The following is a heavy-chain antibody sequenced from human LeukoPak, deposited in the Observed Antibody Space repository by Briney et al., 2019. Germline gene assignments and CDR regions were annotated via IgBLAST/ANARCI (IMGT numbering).Heavy chain of an antibody. V-gene: IGHV3-7*01. Sequence: GGSLRLSCAASGFAFGSYWMSWVRQAPGKGLEWVANIKEDGSENYYLDSVKGRISISRDNAKNSLYLQINSLKVEDRAVYYCATGGWYLAYWGQGTLVTVSS. CDR3: ATGGWYLAY. J-gene: IGHJ4*02. CDR1: GFAFGSYW. CDR2: IKEDGSEN. D-gene: IGHD6-19*01.